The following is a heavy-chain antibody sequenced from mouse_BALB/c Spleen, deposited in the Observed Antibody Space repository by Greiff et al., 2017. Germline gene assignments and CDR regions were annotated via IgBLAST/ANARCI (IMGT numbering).Heavy chain of an antibody. CDR3: ATYDYDVNY. CDR1: GFTFSSFG. J-gene: IGHJ2*01. CDR2: ISSGSSTI. V-gene: IGHV5-17*02. D-gene: IGHD2-4*01. Sequence: EVKLMESGGGLVQPGGSRKLSCAASGFTFSSFGMHWVRQAPEKGLEWVAYISSGSSTIYYADTVKGRFTISRDNPKNTLFLQMTSLRSEDTAMYYCATYDYDVNYWGQGTTLTVSS.